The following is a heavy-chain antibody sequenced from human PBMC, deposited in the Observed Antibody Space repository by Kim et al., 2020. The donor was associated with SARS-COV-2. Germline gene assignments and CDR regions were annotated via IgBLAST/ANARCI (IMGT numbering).Heavy chain of an antibody. CDR2: INHSGST. CDR1: GGSFSGYY. V-gene: IGHV4-34*01. Sequence: SQTLSLTCAVYGGSFSGYYWSWIRQPPRKGLEWIGEINHSGSTNYNPSLKSRVTISVDTSKNQFSLKLSSVTAADTAVYYCARGPYYDSSGYDYWGQGTLVTVSS. J-gene: IGHJ4*02. CDR3: ARGPYYDSSGYDY. D-gene: IGHD3-22*01.